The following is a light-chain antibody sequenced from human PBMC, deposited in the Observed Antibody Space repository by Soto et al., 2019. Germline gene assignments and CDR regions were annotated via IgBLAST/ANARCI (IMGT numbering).Light chain of an antibody. CDR1: SSNIGAGYD. V-gene: IGLV1-40*01. CDR3: QSFDTSLSGSVL. CDR2: RNN. J-gene: IGLJ3*02. Sequence: QSVLTQPPSVSGAPGQRVTISCTGSSSNIGAGYDVHWYQQLPGTAPKLLIYRNNNRPSGVPGRFSGSKSGTSASLAITGLQAEDEADYYCQSFDTSLSGSVLFGGGTQLTVL.